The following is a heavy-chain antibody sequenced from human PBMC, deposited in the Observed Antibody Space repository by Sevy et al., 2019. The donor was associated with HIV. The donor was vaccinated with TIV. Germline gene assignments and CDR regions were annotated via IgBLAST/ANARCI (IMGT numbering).Heavy chain of an antibody. V-gene: IGHV1-69*13. D-gene: IGHD1-26*01. CDR3: ARDRQWEPLDY. CDR2: IIPIFGTA. J-gene: IGHJ4*02. Sequence: ASVKVSYKASGGTFSSYAISWVRQAPGQGLEWMGGIIPIFGTANYAQKFQGRVTITADESTSTAYMELSSLRSEDTAVYYCARDRQWEPLDYWGQGTLVTVSS. CDR1: GGTFSSYA.